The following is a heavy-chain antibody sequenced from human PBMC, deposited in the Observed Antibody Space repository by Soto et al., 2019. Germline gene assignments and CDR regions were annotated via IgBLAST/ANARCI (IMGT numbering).Heavy chain of an antibody. CDR1: GFTFRKAW. CDR2: IMSKTDGGTT. D-gene: IGHD1-26*01. CDR3: TTDSGMSPYSFDY. J-gene: IGHJ4*02. Sequence: GGSLTLSCATSGFTFRKAWVGWVRQAPGKGLEWVGRIMSKTDGGTTDYAAPVKGRFTISRDDSKSTLYLQMNSLKTEDTAFYYCTTDSGMSPYSFDYWGQGTLVTVSS. V-gene: IGHV3-15*01.